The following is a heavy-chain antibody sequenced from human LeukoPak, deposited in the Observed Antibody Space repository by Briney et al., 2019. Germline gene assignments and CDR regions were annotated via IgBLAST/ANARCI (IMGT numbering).Heavy chain of an antibody. D-gene: IGHD6-19*01. Sequence: SEALSLTCTVSGGSISNYYWSWIRPPPGKGLEWIGYIFYLGSTTYSPSLKSRVTISLHTSKNQFSLELSSVTAADTAVYYCARQVTVAGSFYFDFWGQGALVTVSS. V-gene: IGHV4-59*08. CDR2: IFYLGST. CDR1: GGSISNYY. CDR3: ARQVTVAGSFYFDF. J-gene: IGHJ4*02.